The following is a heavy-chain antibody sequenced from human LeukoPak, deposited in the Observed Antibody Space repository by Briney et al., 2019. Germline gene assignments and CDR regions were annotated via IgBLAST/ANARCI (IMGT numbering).Heavy chain of an antibody. CDR2: VSSYNGDT. Sequence: GASVKVSCKASGYTFNNYGISWVRQAPGQGLEWMGWVSSYNGDTNYAQKFQGRVTMTRDTSTSTAYMELSRLRSDDTAVYYCARVSSGDIRLGEQYNYWGQGTLVTVSS. CDR3: ARVSSGDIRLGEQYNY. CDR1: GYTFNNYG. J-gene: IGHJ4*02. D-gene: IGHD3-16*01. V-gene: IGHV1-18*01.